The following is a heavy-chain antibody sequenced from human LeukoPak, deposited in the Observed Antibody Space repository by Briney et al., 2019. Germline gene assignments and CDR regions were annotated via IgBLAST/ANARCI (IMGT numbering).Heavy chain of an antibody. Sequence: GGSLRLSCAASGFTFNSYAMSWVRQAPGKGLEWVSAISGSGGSTYYADSVKGRFTISRDNSKNTLYLQMNSLRAEDTAVYYCAKGVYYYDSSGYYVYYFDYWGQGTLVTVSS. D-gene: IGHD3-22*01. CDR2: ISGSGGST. J-gene: IGHJ4*02. CDR1: GFTFNSYA. CDR3: AKGVYYYDSSGYYVYYFDY. V-gene: IGHV3-23*01.